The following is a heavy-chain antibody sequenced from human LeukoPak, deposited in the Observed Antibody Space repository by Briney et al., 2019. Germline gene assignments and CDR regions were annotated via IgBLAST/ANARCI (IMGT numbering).Heavy chain of an antibody. CDR2: ISSSSSTI. J-gene: IGHJ4*02. D-gene: IGHD6-13*01. V-gene: IGHV3-48*01. CDR3: ARDAPLGAAAGPFDY. CDR1: GFTFSSYS. Sequence: GGSLRLSCAASGFTFSSYSMNWVRQAPGKGLEWVSYISSSSSTIYYADSVKGRFTISRDNAKNSLYLQMNSLRAEDTAVYYCARDAPLGAAAGPFDYWGQGTLVTVSS.